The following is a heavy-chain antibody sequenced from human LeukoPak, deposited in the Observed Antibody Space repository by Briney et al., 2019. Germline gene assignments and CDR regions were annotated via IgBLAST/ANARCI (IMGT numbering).Heavy chain of an antibody. CDR3: AKDSIAVAGKGYFDY. CDR2: ISWNSGSI. Sequence: GGSLRLSCAASGFTFDDYAMHWVRQAPGKGLEWVSGISWNSGSIGYADSVKGRFTISRDNAKNSLYLQMNSLRAEDTALYYCAKDSIAVAGKGYFDYWGQGTLVTVSS. V-gene: IGHV3-9*01. J-gene: IGHJ4*02. CDR1: GFTFDDYA. D-gene: IGHD6-19*01.